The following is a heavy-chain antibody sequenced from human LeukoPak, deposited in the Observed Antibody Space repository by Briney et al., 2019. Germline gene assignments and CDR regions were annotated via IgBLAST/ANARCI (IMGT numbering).Heavy chain of an antibody. CDR2: ISYDGSNK. D-gene: IGHD1-26*01. Sequence: QSGESLRLSCAASGFTFSSYAMHWVRQAPGKGLEWVAVISYDGSNKYYADSVKGRFTNSKNTLYLQMNSLRAEDTAVYYCARDGVVWELLGAFDIWGQGTMVTVSS. CDR1: GFTFSSYA. V-gene: IGHV3-30-3*01. J-gene: IGHJ3*02. CDR3: ARDGVVWELLGAFDI.